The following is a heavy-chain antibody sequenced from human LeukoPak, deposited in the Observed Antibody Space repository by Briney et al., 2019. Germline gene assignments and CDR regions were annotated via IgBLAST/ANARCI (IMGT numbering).Heavy chain of an antibody. Sequence: ASVKVSCKASSYTFTSYGISWVRQAPGKGLEWMGGFDPEDGETIYAQKFQGRVTMTEDTSTDTAYMELSSLRSEDTAVYYCAPTWYSSGWYMVYWGQGTLVTVSS. CDR3: APTWYSSGWYMVY. CDR2: FDPEDGET. J-gene: IGHJ4*02. V-gene: IGHV1-24*01. CDR1: SYTFTSYG. D-gene: IGHD6-19*01.